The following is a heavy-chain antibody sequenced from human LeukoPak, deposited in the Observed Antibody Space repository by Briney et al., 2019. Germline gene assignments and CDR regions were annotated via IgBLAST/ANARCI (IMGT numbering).Heavy chain of an antibody. V-gene: IGHV1-18*01. J-gene: IGHJ5*02. D-gene: IGHD3-22*01. Sequence: ASVKVSCKASGYTFTSYGISWVRQAPGQGLEWMGWISAYNGNTNYAQKLQGRVTMTTDTSTSTAYMELRSLRSDDTAVYYCARGYRKYYYDSSGYNPGTGNWFDPWGQGTLVTVSS. CDR1: GYTFTSYG. CDR2: ISAYNGNT. CDR3: ARGYRKYYYDSSGYNPGTGNWFDP.